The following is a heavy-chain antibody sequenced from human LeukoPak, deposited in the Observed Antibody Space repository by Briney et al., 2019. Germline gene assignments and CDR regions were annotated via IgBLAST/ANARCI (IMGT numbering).Heavy chain of an antibody. V-gene: IGHV3-53*01. CDR3: ARPGIAAAGRGYYYYMDV. J-gene: IGHJ6*03. CDR2: IYSGGST. Sequence: GGSLRLSCAASGFTVSSNYMSWVRQAPGKGLEWVSVIYSGGSTYYADSVKGRFTISRDNSKNTLYLQMNSLRAEDTAVYYCARPGIAAAGRGYYYYMDVWGKGPTVTVSS. D-gene: IGHD6-13*01. CDR1: GFTVSSNY.